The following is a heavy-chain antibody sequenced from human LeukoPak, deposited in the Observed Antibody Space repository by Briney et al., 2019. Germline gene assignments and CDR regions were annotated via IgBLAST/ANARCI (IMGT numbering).Heavy chain of an antibody. D-gene: IGHD3-22*01. J-gene: IGHJ6*03. V-gene: IGHV4-38-2*02. Sequence: PSETLSLTCSVSGYSISSGYYWGWIRQPPGKGLEWIGNIYHDGSTYYNPSLKSRVTISVDTSKNQFSLKLSSVTAADTAVYYCARVVYYDHFMDVWGKGTTVTISS. CDR1: GYSISSGYY. CDR3: ARVVYYDHFMDV. CDR2: IYHDGST.